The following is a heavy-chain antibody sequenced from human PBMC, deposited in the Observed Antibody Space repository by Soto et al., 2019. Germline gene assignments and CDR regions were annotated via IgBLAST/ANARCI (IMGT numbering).Heavy chain of an antibody. V-gene: IGHV3-33*01. Sequence: LGGSLRLSCGAAGFAFRCYGMHWVRQAPGKGLEWVALIWYDGSNEYYADSVKGRFTISRDNSKNTMFLQMNTLRAEVTAVYYCARDRNPYCGADCSSTPMGVWGQGPTVTVSS. CDR2: IWYDGSNE. CDR1: GFAFRCYG. CDR3: ARDRNPYCGADCSSTPMGV. J-gene: IGHJ6*02. D-gene: IGHD2-21*02.